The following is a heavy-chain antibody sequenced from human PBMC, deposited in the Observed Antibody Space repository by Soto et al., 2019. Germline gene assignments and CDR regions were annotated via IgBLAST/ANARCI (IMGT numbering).Heavy chain of an antibody. CDR3: AREDTTMVKSFDD. V-gene: IGHV1-69*13. CDR2: IIPIFGTA. CDR1: GGTFSSYA. D-gene: IGHD5-18*01. Sequence: ASVKVSCKASGGTFSSYAISWVRQAPGQGLEWMGGIIPIFGTANYAQKFQGRVTITADESTSTAYMELSSLRSEDTAVYYCAREDTTMVKSFDDWGQGTLVTVSS. J-gene: IGHJ4*02.